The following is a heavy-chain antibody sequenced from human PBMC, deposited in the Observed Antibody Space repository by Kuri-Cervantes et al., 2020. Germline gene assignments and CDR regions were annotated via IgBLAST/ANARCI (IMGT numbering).Heavy chain of an antibody. CDR2: IKSKTDGGTT. D-gene: IGHD3-22*01. Sequence: GGSLRLSCAASGFTVSSNYMSWVRQAPGKGLEWVGRIKSKTDGGTTDYAAPVKGRFTISRDDSKNTLYLQMNSLKTEDTAVYYCTTLYIVVLDYWGQGTLVTVSS. J-gene: IGHJ4*02. CDR1: GFTVSSNY. CDR3: TTLYIVVLDY. V-gene: IGHV3-15*01.